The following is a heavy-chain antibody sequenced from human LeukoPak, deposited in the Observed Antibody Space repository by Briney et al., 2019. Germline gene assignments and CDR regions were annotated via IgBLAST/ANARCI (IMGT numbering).Heavy chain of an antibody. J-gene: IGHJ3*02. V-gene: IGHV3-30*02. CDR1: GFTFSTYS. Sequence: PGGSLRLSCAASGFTFSTYSMHWVRQAPGKGLEWVAFIRYDGSLKHYADSVKGRFTISRDNYKNTLYLQMDSLRADDTAVFYCAKVRTEIDDNPFDIWGHGSMVTVSS. CDR3: AKVRTEIDDNPFDI. D-gene: IGHD3-9*01. CDR2: IRYDGSLK.